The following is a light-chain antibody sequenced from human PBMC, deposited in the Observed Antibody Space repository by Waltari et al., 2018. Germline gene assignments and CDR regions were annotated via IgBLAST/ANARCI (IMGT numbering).Light chain of an antibody. CDR3: QQYRNLWT. CDR2: KAS. CDR1: QSLSNW. J-gene: IGKJ1*01. V-gene: IGKV1-5*03. Sequence: DIQMTQSPSTLSASVGDRVTITCRASQSLSNWLAWYQQKPGKAPKVLIYKASTLESGVPSRCGGSGSGTEFTLTSSSLQPDDFATYYCQQYRNLWTFGQGTKVEIK.